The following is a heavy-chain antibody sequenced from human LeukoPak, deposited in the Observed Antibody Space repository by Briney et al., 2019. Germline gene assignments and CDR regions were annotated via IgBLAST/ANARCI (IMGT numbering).Heavy chain of an antibody. CDR3: ARGSSGYPYYFYY. D-gene: IGHD6-19*01. J-gene: IGHJ4*02. V-gene: IGHV1-3*01. CDR1: GYTFTSYA. Sequence: ASVKVSCKASGYTFTSYAMHWVRQAPGQRLEWMGWINAGNGNTKYSQKFQGRVTITRDTSASTAYMELSSLRSEDTAVYYCARGSSGYPYYFYYWGQGTLVTVSS. CDR2: INAGNGNT.